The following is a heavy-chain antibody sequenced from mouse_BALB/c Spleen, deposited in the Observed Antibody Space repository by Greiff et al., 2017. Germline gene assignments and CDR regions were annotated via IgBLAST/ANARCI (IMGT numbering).Heavy chain of an antibody. CDR3: ARSQLGLHSWFAY. J-gene: IGHJ3*01. V-gene: IGHV5-4*02. Sequence: EVQGVESGGGLVKPGGSLKLSCAASGFTFSDYYMYWVRQTPEKRLEWVATISDGGSYTYYPDSVKGRFTISRDNAKNNLYLQMSSLKSEDTAMYYCARSQLGLHSWFAYWGQGTLVTVSA. CDR2: ISDGGSYT. D-gene: IGHD3-1*01. CDR1: GFTFSDYY.